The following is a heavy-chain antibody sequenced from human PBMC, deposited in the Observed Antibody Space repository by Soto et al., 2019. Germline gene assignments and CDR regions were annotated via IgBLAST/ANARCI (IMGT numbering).Heavy chain of an antibody. CDR2: ISYDGSNK. V-gene: IGHV3-30-3*01. CDR1: GFTFNSYA. CDR3: ARDRYDYVWGSYRYTCDY. D-gene: IGHD3-16*02. Sequence: QVQLVESGGGVVQPGRSLRLSCAASGFTFNSYAMHWVRQAPGKGREWVAVISYDGSNKYYADSVKGRFTISRDNSKNTLYLQMNSLRAEDTAVYYCARDRYDYVWGSYRYTCDYWGQGTLVTVSS. J-gene: IGHJ4*02.